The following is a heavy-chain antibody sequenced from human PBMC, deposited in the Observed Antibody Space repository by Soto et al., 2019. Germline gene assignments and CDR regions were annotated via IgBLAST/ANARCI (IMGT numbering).Heavy chain of an antibody. CDR2: INNSGDNT. J-gene: IGHJ4*02. CDR3: AKCPYSNYVVYF. V-gene: IGHV3-23*01. D-gene: IGHD4-4*01. CDR1: GFTSSFYG. Sequence: PGGSLRLSCAASGFTSSFYGMSWVRQAPGKGLEWVSTINNSGDNTYYADSVKGRFTISRDNSKNTLYLQMSSLIAEDTAVYYCAKCPYSNYVVYFWGQGTLVTVSS.